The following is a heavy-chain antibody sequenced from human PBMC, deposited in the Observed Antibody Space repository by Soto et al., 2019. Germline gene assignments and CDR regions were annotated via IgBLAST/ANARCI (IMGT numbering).Heavy chain of an antibody. CDR2: IYSGGST. V-gene: IGHV3-66*04. J-gene: IGHJ4*02. Sequence: GSLRLSCAASWLTVSSNYMSWVRQAPGKGLEWVSVIYSGGSTYYADSVKGRFTISRDNSKNTLYLQMNSLRAEDTAVYYCARHGYNYGGGYFDYWGQGTLVTVSS. CDR3: ARHGYNYGGGYFDY. D-gene: IGHD5-18*01. CDR1: WLTVSSNY.